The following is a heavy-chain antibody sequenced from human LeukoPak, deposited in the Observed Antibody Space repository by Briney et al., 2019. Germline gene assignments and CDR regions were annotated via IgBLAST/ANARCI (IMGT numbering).Heavy chain of an antibody. J-gene: IGHJ5*02. V-gene: IGHV1-18*01. CDR2: ISAYNGNT. Sequence: GASVKVSCKASGYTFTSYGISWVRQAPGQGLEWMGWISAYNGNTNCAQKLQGRVTMTTDTSTSTAYMELRSLRSDDTAVYYCASVMAAAGFNWFDPWGQGTLVTVSS. D-gene: IGHD6-13*01. CDR1: GYTFTSYG. CDR3: ASVMAAAGFNWFDP.